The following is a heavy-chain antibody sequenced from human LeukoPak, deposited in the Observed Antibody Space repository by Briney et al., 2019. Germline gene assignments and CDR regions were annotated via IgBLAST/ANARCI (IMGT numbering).Heavy chain of an antibody. CDR2: ISHSGST. D-gene: IGHD6-19*01. J-gene: IGHJ5*02. V-gene: IGHV4-34*01. Sequence: KPSETLSLTCAVYGGPFTGYYWTWIRQPPGKGLEWIGEISHSGSTNSNPSLKSRVTISVDTSKNQFSLNLSSVTAADTAVYYCARRGSKGQWLVGRWFDPWGQGTLVTVSS. CDR3: ARRGSKGQWLVGRWFDP. CDR1: GGPFTGYY.